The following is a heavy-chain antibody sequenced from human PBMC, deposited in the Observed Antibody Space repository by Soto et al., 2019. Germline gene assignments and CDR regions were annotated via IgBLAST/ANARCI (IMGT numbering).Heavy chain of an antibody. D-gene: IGHD3-10*01. CDR1: GGTFSSYT. V-gene: IGHV1-69*04. Sequence: ASVKVSCKASGGTFSSYTISWVRQAPGQGLEWMGRIIPILGIANYAQKFRGRVTITADKSTSTAYMELSSLRSEDTAVYYCARDRKGYYGSGSYFENDYYYYYMDVWGKGTTVTVSS. J-gene: IGHJ6*03. CDR2: IIPILGIA. CDR3: ARDRKGYYGSGSYFENDYYYYYMDV.